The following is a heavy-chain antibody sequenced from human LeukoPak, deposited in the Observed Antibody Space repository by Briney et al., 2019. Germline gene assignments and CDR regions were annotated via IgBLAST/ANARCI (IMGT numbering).Heavy chain of an antibody. Sequence: PGGSLRLSCAASRYTFSSYGMHWVRQAPGKGRVWVAFIRYDGSNKYYADSVKGRFTISRDNSKNTLYLQMNSLRAEDTALYYCAKDFRMGATSDYFHYWGQGTLVSVSS. CDR3: AKDFRMGATSDYFHY. D-gene: IGHD1-26*01. J-gene: IGHJ4*02. CDR1: RYTFSSYG. V-gene: IGHV3-30*02. CDR2: IRYDGSNK.